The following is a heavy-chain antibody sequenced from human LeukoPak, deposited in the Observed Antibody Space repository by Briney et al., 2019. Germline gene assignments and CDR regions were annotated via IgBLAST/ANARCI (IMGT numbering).Heavy chain of an antibody. J-gene: IGHJ4*02. CDR1: GGSISSYY. Sequence: SETLSLTCIVSGGSISSYYWSWIRQPPGKGLEWIGYIYYSGSTNYNPSLKSRVTISVVTSKNQSSLKLSSVTAADTAVYYCARARYSSAPFDYWGQGTLITVSS. D-gene: IGHD6-25*01. V-gene: IGHV4-59*01. CDR3: ARARYSSAPFDY. CDR2: IYYSGST.